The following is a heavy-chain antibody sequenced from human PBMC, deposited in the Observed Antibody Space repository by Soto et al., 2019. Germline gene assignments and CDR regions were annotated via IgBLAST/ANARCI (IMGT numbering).Heavy chain of an antibody. CDR1: GGSISSGGYY. D-gene: IGHD6-13*01. J-gene: IGHJ5*02. CDR3: ASSSWYFGWFDP. V-gene: IGHV4-31*03. Sequence: PSETLSLTCTVSGGSISSGGYYWSWIRQHPGKGLEWIGYIYYSGSTYYNPSLRSRVTISVDTSKNQFSLKLSSVTAADTAVYYCASSSWYFGWFDPWGQGTLVTVSS. CDR2: IYYSGST.